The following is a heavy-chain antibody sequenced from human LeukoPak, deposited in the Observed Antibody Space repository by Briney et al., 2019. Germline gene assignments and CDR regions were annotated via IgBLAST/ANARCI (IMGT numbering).Heavy chain of an antibody. Sequence: GGSLRLSCTVSGFTVSSNSMSWVRQAPGKGLGWVSFIYSAGSTHYSDSVKGRFTISIDNSKNTLYLQMNSLRAEDTAVYYCARRAGAYTHPYDYWGQGTLVTVS. V-gene: IGHV3-53*01. CDR1: GFTVSSNS. D-gene: IGHD3-16*01. CDR3: ARRAGAYTHPYDY. CDR2: IYSAGST. J-gene: IGHJ4*02.